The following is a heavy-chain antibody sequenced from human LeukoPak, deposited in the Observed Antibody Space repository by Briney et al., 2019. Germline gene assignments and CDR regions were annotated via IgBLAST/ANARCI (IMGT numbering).Heavy chain of an antibody. CDR3: AKDSHQWSGRAPIDY. CDR1: GFTFSNYW. V-gene: IGHV3-7*01. CDR2: INKDGSER. Sequence: GGSLRLSCAASGFTFSNYWMSWVRQAPGKGLEWVANINKDGSERNYVDSVKGRFTISRDNSKNTLYLQMNSLRAEDTAVYYCAKDSHQWSGRAPIDYWGQGTLVSVSS. D-gene: IGHD1-1*01. J-gene: IGHJ4*02.